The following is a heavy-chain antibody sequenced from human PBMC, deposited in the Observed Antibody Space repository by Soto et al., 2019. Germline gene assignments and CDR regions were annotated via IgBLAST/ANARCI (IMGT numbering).Heavy chain of an antibody. CDR2: IYAVGST. CDR3: AKDAIVEMITAGNPRMDV. D-gene: IGHD3-16*01. Sequence: GSLXLSCVXXXXIDSENEXXXVRKAPGKGLXRVSIIYAVGSTYYADSVKGRFTISRDHSKNTVXXXMNSLRVEDTAVYYCAKDAIVEMITAGNPRMDVWGQGTTVTVSS. CDR1: XXIDSENE. V-gene: IGHV3-53*01. J-gene: IGHJ6*02.